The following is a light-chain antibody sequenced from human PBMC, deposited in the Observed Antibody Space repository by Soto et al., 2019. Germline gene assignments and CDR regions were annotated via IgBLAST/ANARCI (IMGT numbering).Light chain of an antibody. J-gene: IGLJ2*01. CDR2: DVS. Sequence: QSALTQPRSVSGSPGQSVTISCTGTSNDVGGYNFVSWYQQHPGQVPKLFIYDVSRRPSGVPDRFSGSKSGNTASLTISGLEDEDEADYYCSSYAGSYTLVFGGGTKLTVL. CDR3: SSYAGSYTLV. CDR1: SNDVGGYNF. V-gene: IGLV2-11*01.